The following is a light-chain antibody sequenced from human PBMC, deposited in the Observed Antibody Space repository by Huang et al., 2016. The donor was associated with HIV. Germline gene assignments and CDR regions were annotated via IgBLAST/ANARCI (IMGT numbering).Light chain of an antibody. CDR3: QQDYNTPKT. CDR2: GAS. J-gene: IGKJ1*01. CDR1: QSISSD. Sequence: DIQMAQPPSSLSASVGDTVTITCLASQSISSDLNWDQQKPGKAPKLLIYGASSLQSGVPSRFSGSGSGTDFTLTISSLQPEDSATYYCQQDYNTPKTFGQGTKVEIK. V-gene: IGKV1-39*01.